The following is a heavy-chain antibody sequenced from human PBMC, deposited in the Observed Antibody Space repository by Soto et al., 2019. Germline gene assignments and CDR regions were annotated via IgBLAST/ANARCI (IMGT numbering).Heavy chain of an antibody. CDR1: GFTFSSYS. V-gene: IGHV3-21*01. Sequence: GGSLRLSCAASGFTFSSYSMNWVRQAPGKGLEWVSSISSSSSYIYYADSVKGRFTISRDNAKNSLYLQMNSLRAEDTAVYYCARDPYGDYVDYYYGMDVRGQGTTVTVSS. CDR2: ISSSSSYI. D-gene: IGHD4-17*01. J-gene: IGHJ6*02. CDR3: ARDPYGDYVDYYYGMDV.